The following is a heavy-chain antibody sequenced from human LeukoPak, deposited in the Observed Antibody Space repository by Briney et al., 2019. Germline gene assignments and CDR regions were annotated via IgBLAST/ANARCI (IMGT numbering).Heavy chain of an antibody. CDR1: GFTFSSYA. Sequence: GGSLRLSCAASGFTFSSYAMTWVRQAPGKGLEWVSAISGSGGSTYYADSVKGRFTISRDNSKNTLYLQMNSRRAEDTDVYYCAKGGRDSSSWYSILTYWGQGTLVTVSS. CDR3: AKGGRDSSSWYSILTY. J-gene: IGHJ1*01. V-gene: IGHV3-23*01. D-gene: IGHD6-13*01. CDR2: ISGSGGST.